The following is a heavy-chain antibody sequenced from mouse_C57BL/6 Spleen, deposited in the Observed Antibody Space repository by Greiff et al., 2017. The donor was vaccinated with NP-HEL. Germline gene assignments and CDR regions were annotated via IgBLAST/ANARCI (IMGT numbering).Heavy chain of an antibody. CDR3: AKAAYYSNLFAY. Sequence: EVQLQQSGPELVKPGASVKISCKASGYTFTDYYMNWVKQSHGKSLEWIGDINPNNGGTSYNQKFKGKATLTVDKSSSTAYMELRSLTSEDSAVYYWAKAAYYSNLFAYWGQGTLVTVSA. V-gene: IGHV1-26*01. J-gene: IGHJ3*01. D-gene: IGHD2-5*01. CDR1: GYTFTDYY. CDR2: INPNNGGT.